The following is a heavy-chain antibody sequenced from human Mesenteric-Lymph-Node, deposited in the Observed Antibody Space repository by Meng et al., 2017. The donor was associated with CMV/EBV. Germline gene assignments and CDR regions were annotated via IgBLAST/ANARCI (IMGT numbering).Heavy chain of an antibody. Sequence: ASVKVSCKASGYTFTTYDINWVRQATGQGLEWMGWMNPNSGNTDYAQKFQGRVTISRDDSKNSLYLQMNSLKTEDTAVYYCARPTVLTRGHDAFDIWGQGTRVTVSS. CDR3: ARPTVLTRGHDAFDI. CDR2: MNPNSGNT. V-gene: IGHV1-8*01. D-gene: IGHD4-11*01. J-gene: IGHJ3*02. CDR1: GYTFTTYD.